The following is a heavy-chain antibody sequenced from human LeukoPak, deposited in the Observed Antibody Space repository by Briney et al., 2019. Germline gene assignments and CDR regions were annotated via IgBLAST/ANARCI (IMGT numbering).Heavy chain of an antibody. D-gene: IGHD2-15*01. CDR2: ISYDGNKN. CDR1: GFTFTKFG. Sequence: PGGSLRLSCAASGFTFTKFGIHWVRQSPGKGLQWVAIISYDGNKNKYADSVKGRFTISRDNSKSTVYLQMSSLRAEDTAIYYCAKDHDGSGFYLGYFEHWGQGALVTVSS. J-gene: IGHJ4*02. V-gene: IGHV3-30*18. CDR3: AKDHDGSGFYLGYFEH.